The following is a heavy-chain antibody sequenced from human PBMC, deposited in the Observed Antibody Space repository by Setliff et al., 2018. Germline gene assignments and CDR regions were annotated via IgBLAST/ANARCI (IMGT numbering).Heavy chain of an antibody. CDR3: AKNRYHWGVGYFDF. CDR1: GDSISNCSYS. D-gene: IGHD7-27*01. V-gene: IGHV4-61*02. CDR2: IFTAGNT. J-gene: IGHJ4*02. Sequence: SETLSLTCTVSGDSISNCSYSWTWIRQPAGKGLEWIGRIFTAGNTDYNPSLKSRVTISLDMSKNQFFLRLTSVTAADTAVYYCAKNRYHWGVGYFDFWGQGILVTVSS.